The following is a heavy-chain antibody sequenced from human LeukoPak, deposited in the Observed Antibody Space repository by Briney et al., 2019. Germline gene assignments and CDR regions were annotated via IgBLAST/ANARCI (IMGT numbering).Heavy chain of an antibody. CDR2: TYYRSKWYA. CDR1: GDIVSSNSAA. J-gene: IGHJ5*02. V-gene: IGHV6-1*01. CDR3: ARDGSSGWSNNWFDP. D-gene: IGHD6-19*01. Sequence: SQTLSLTCAISGDIVSSNSAAWNWIRQSPSRGLEWLGSTYYRSKWYADYAVSVNGRITINPDTSKNQVSLQLNSVTPEDTAMYYCARDGSSGWSNNWFDPWGQGTLVTVSS.